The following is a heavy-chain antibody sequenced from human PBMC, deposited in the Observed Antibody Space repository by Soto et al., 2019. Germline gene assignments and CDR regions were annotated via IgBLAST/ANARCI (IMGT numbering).Heavy chain of an antibody. J-gene: IGHJ5*02. Sequence: SETLSLTCTVSGGSISSGGYYWSWIRQHPGKGLEWIGYIYYSGSTYYNPSLKSRVTISVDTSKNQFSLKLSSVTAADTAVYYCAREQDGYSYNWFDPWGQGTLVTVSS. D-gene: IGHD5-18*01. CDR1: GGSISSGGYY. CDR2: IYYSGST. CDR3: AREQDGYSYNWFDP. V-gene: IGHV4-31*03.